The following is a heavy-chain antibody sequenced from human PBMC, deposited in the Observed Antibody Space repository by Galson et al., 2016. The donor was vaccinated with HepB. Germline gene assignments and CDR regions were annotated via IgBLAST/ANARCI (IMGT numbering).Heavy chain of an antibody. CDR1: EFTFRNYA. CDR3: ANGRSGSHYWDVVNI. J-gene: IGHJ3*02. CDR2: ISGSGGIK. D-gene: IGHD3-10*01. V-gene: IGHV3-23*01. Sequence: SLRLSCAASEFTFRNYAMTWVRQAPGKGLQWVSVISGSGGIKHYADSVKGRFTISRDNSKNTLYLQMNNLRADDTALYYRANGRSGSHYWDVVNIWGQGTMVTVPS.